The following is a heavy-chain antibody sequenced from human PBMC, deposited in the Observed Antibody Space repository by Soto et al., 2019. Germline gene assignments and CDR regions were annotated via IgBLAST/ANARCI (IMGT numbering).Heavy chain of an antibody. D-gene: IGHD2-15*01. CDR1: GFTFSSYS. V-gene: IGHV3-21*01. CDR2: ISSSSSYI. J-gene: IGHJ4*02. CDR3: ARRYWSGGSCYDYFDY. Sequence: GWSLRLSCAVSGFTFSSYSMNWVRQAPGKGLEWVSSISSSSSYIYYADSVKGRFAISRDNARNSLYLQMSSLRAEDTAVYYCARRYWSGGSCYDYFDYWGQGTLGTVSS.